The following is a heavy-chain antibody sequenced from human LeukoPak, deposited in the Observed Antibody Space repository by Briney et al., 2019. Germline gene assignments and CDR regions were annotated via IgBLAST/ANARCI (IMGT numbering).Heavy chain of an antibody. J-gene: IGHJ4*02. CDR1: GGAFRGYY. D-gene: IGHD3-22*01. Sequence: SETLSLTLAVYGGAFRGYYWSWIRPPPGKGLEWIGEINHSGSTNYNPSLKSRVTISVDTSKNQFSLKLRSVTAADTAVYYCARQTSYYYESSGYRYYFDYWGQGTLVTVSS. CDR2: INHSGST. V-gene: IGHV4-34*01. CDR3: ARQTSYYYESSGYRYYFDY.